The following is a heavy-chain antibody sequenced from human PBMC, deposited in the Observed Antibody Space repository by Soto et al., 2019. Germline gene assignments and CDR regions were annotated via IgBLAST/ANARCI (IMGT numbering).Heavy chain of an antibody. V-gene: IGHV3-43*01. J-gene: IGHJ6*02. D-gene: IGHD5-12*01. CDR2: ISWDGGST. Sequence: PGGSLRLSCAASGFTFDDYTMHWVRQAPGKGLEWVSLISWDGGSTYYADSVKGRFTISRDNSKNSLYLQMNSLRTGDTALYYCAKEMATKGARYGMDVWGQGTTVTVSS. CDR3: AKEMATKGARYGMDV. CDR1: GFTFDDYT.